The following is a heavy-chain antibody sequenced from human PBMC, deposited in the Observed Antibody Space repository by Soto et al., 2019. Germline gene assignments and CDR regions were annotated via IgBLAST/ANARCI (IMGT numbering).Heavy chain of an antibody. J-gene: IGHJ4*02. CDR3: ARSPSGVVAATYYFDY. CDR1: RGTFSSYT. V-gene: IGHV1-69*02. Sequence: SVKVSWKACRGTFSSYTISWVRQAPGQGLEWMGRIIPILGIANYAQKFQGRVTITADKSTSTAYMELSSLRSEDTAVYYCARSPSGVVAATYYFDYWAQGTLVTVSS. CDR2: IIPILGIA. D-gene: IGHD2-15*01.